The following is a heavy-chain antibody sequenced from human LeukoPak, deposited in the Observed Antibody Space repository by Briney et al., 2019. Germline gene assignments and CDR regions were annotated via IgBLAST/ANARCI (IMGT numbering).Heavy chain of an antibody. Sequence: SETLSLTCTVSGDSISSYYWSWLRQPAERGLEWLGHIYTSGSTNSYTSGSTDYNPSLKRRVTISLDRSKNQFSLKLSSVTAADTAVYYCAAFLSGTYWYFDYWGQGALVTVSS. V-gene: IGHV4-4*07. D-gene: IGHD1-26*01. CDR1: GDSISSYY. CDR2: IYTSGSTNSYTSGST. J-gene: IGHJ4*02. CDR3: AAFLSGTYWYFDY.